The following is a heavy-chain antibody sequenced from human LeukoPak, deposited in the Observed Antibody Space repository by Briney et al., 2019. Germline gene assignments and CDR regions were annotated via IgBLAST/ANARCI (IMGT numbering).Heavy chain of an antibody. CDR1: GGSISSSSYY. J-gene: IGHJ4*02. Sequence: PSETLSLTCTVSGGSISSSSYYWGWIRQPPGKGLEWIGSIYHSGSTYYNPSLKSRVTISVDTSKNQFSLKLSSVTAADTAVYYCARGYGDYGGDYWGQGTLVTVSS. D-gene: IGHD4-17*01. CDR3: ARGYGDYGGDY. CDR2: IYHSGST. V-gene: IGHV4-39*07.